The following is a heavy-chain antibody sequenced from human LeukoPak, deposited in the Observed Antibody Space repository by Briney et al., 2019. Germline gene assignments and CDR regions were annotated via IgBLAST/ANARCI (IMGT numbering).Heavy chain of an antibody. Sequence: ASVKVSCKTSDYSFSSYGFTWVRQAPGQGLEWMGWINTKTGIPSYAQGFTGRFVFSLDTSVSTAYLQISSLKTEDTAVYYCARDREDEAAGYWGQGTLVTVSS. V-gene: IGHV7-4-1*02. D-gene: IGHD6-13*01. J-gene: IGHJ4*02. CDR3: ARDREDEAAGY. CDR2: INTKTGIP. CDR1: DYSFSSYG.